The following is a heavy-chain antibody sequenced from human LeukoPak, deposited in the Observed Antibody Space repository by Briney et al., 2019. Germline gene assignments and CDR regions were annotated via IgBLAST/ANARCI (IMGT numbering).Heavy chain of an antibody. J-gene: IGHJ4*02. CDR1: GFTFSSYG. Sequence: GGSLRLSCAASGFTFSSYGMHWVRQAPGKGLEWVAVISVDGSNEYYADSVKGRFTISRDNAKNSLYLQMNSLRAEDTAVYYCARVSSPYNWNYVKWGQGTLVTVSS. CDR2: ISVDGSNE. CDR3: ARVSSPYNWNYVK. D-gene: IGHD1-7*01. V-gene: IGHV3-30*03.